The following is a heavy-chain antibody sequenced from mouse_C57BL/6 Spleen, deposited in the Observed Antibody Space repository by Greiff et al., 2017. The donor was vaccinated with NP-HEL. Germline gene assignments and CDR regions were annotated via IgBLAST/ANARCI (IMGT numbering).Heavy chain of an antibody. D-gene: IGHD4-1*01. Sequence: DVKLMESGGGLVKPGGSLKLSCAASGFTFSSYTMSWVRQTPEKRLEWVATISGGGGNTYYPDSVKGRFTISRDNAKNTLYLQMSSLRSEDTALYYCARHGGWDWFAYWGQGTLVTVSA. CDR1: GFTFSSYT. J-gene: IGHJ3*01. CDR2: ISGGGGNT. V-gene: IGHV5-9*01. CDR3: ARHGGWDWFAY.